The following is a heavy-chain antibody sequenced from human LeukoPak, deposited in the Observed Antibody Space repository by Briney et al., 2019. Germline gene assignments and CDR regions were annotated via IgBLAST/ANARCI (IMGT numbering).Heavy chain of an antibody. Sequence: GGALRLSCAASGFTFRGYSMNWVRQAPGKGLEWVSYISGTSTTIYYADSVKGRFTISRDNAKNSLYLQVNSLRDEDTAVYYCARELGDYWGQGTLVTVSS. CDR2: ISGTSTTI. CDR3: ARELGDY. J-gene: IGHJ4*02. D-gene: IGHD7-27*01. CDR1: GFTFRGYS. V-gene: IGHV3-48*02.